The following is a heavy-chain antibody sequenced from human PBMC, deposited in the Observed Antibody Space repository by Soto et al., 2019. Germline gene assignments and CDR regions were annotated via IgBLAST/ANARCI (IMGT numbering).Heavy chain of an antibody. CDR2: INPSGGST. CDR3: ARAAPLNIDCSGGSCYPYYYYYGMDV. CDR1: GYTFTSYY. V-gene: IGHV1-46*01. D-gene: IGHD2-15*01. Sequence: ASVKVSCKASGYTFTSYYMHWVRQAPGQGLEWMGIINPSGGSTSYAQKFQGRVTMTRDTSTSTVYMELSSLRSEDTAVYYCARAAPLNIDCSGGSCYPYYYYYGMDVWGQGTTVTV. J-gene: IGHJ6*02.